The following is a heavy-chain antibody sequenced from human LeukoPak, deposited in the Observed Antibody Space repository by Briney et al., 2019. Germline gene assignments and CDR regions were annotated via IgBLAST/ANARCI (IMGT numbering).Heavy chain of an antibody. CDR3: ARVDSSSLLIDY. CDR2: MNPNSGNT. V-gene: IGHV1-8*01. Sequence: ASVKVFCKASGYTFTSYDINWVRQATGQGLEWMGWMNPNSGNTGYAQKFQGRVTMTRNTSISTAYMELSSLRSEDTAVYYCARVDSSSLLIDYWGQGTLVTVSS. J-gene: IGHJ4*02. CDR1: GYTFTSYD. D-gene: IGHD6-13*01.